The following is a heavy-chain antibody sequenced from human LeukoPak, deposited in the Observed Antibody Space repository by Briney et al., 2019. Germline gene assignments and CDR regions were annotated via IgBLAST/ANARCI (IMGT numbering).Heavy chain of an antibody. CDR3: AREVLWFGEVLYYMDV. V-gene: IGHV4-4*07. J-gene: IGHJ6*03. CDR1: RGSISSYY. D-gene: IGHD3-10*01. Sequence: PSETLSLTCTVSRGSISSYYWNWIRQPAGKGLEWIGRMYSSGSTSYNPSLKSRVTMSVDTSKNQLSLSLSSVTAADTAVYYCAREVLWFGEVLYYMDVWGKGTTVTISS. CDR2: MYSSGST.